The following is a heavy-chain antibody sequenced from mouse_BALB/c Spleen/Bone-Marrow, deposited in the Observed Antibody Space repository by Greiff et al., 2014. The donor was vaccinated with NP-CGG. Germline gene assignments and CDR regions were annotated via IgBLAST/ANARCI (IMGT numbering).Heavy chain of an antibody. J-gene: IGHJ4*01. V-gene: IGHV2-6-7*01. CDR3: ARTLGHYAMDY. CDR1: GFSLTGYG. CDR2: IWGDGST. D-gene: IGHD4-1*01. Sequence: VQGVESGPGLVAPSQSLSITCTVSGFSLTGYGVNWVRQPPGKGLEWLGMIWGDGSTDYNSALKSRLSISKDNSKSQVFLKMNSLQTDDTARYYCARTLGHYAMDYWGRGTSVTVSS.